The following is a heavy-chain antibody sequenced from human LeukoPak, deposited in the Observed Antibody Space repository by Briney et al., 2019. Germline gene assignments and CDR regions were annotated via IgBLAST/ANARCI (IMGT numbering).Heavy chain of an antibody. CDR2: IYYSGST. Sequence: SETLSLTCTVSGGSISSSSYYWGWIRQPPGKGLEWIGSIYYSGSTYYNPSLKSRVTISVDTSKNQFSLKLSSVTAADTAVYYCASHLLQYSSGYPPYYFDYWGQGTLVTVSS. V-gene: IGHV4-39*01. D-gene: IGHD3-22*01. CDR1: GGSISSSSYY. CDR3: ASHLLQYSSGYPPYYFDY. J-gene: IGHJ4*02.